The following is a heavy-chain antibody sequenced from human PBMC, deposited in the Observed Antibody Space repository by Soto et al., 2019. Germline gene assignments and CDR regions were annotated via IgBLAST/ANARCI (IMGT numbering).Heavy chain of an antibody. D-gene: IGHD3-9*01. CDR2: IDYSGNT. CDR1: GGSISSSSYN. Sequence: QLQLQESGPGLVKPSETLSLTCTVSGGSISSSSYNWDWIRQPPGKGLEWIGSIDYSGNTYHNPSLNSRITISVDTSKNQFSLKLTSVTAADTAVYYCARHLTDEWFDPWGQGTLVTVSS. V-gene: IGHV4-39*01. J-gene: IGHJ5*02. CDR3: ARHLTDEWFDP.